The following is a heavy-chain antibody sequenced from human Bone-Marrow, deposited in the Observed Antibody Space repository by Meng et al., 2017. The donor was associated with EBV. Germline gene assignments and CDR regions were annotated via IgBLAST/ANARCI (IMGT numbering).Heavy chain of an antibody. D-gene: IGHD5-12*01. CDR3: ARGGGYSGYDDDY. CDR1: GFTFSSYS. Sequence: EVQLVESGGGLVKPGGSLRLSGAASGFTFSSYSMNWVRQAPGKGLEWVSSISSSSSYIYYADSVKGRFTISRDNAKNSLYLQMNSLRAEDTAVYYCARGGGYSGYDDDYWGQGTLVTVSS. V-gene: IGHV3-21*01. CDR2: ISSSSSYI. J-gene: IGHJ4*02.